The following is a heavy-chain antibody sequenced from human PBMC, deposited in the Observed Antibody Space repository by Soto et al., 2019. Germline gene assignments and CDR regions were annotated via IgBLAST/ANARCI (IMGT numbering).Heavy chain of an antibody. J-gene: IGHJ4*02. D-gene: IGHD3-3*01. CDR1: GYTFTSYG. Sequence: QVQLVQSGAEVKKPGASVKVSCKASGYTFTSYGISWVRQAPGQGLEWMGWISAYNGNTNYAQKLQGRVTMTTDTSTSTAYMELRSLRSDDTAVYYCARDLLRFLEWLSPGSNSGSDYWGQGTLVTVSS. CDR2: ISAYNGNT. CDR3: ARDLLRFLEWLSPGSNSGSDY. V-gene: IGHV1-18*01.